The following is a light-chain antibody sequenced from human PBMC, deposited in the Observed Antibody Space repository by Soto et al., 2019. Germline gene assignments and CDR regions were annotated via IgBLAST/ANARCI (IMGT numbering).Light chain of an antibody. CDR1: HDISNY. CDR3: QQYRNLVALT. Sequence: DIQVTQSPSTLSASVGDAVTITCQASHDISNYLNWYQQKPGKAPKLLIYDASNLETGVPSRFSGSGSGTDFTFTISSLQPEDIATYYCQQYRNLVALTFGGGTKVDIK. CDR2: DAS. J-gene: IGKJ4*01. V-gene: IGKV1-33*01.